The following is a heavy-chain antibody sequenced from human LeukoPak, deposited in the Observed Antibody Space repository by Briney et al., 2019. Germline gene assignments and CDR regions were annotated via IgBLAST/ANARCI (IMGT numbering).Heavy chain of an antibody. Sequence: PGGSLRLSCAASGFPFSSYRMSWVRQTLGKGLEWVANIKEDGSEKYYVDSVKGRFTISRDNAKNSLYLQMNSLRAGDTAVYYCARGGDYCSSTSCPPVDWGQGTLVTVSS. CDR3: ARGGDYCSSTSCPPVD. V-gene: IGHV3-7*02. CDR1: GFPFSSYR. J-gene: IGHJ4*02. CDR2: IKEDGSEK. D-gene: IGHD2-2*01.